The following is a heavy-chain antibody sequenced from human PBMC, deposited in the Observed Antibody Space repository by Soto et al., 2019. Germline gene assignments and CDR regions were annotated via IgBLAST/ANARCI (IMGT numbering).Heavy chain of an antibody. CDR3: PRHCSSASCYAHY. J-gene: IGHJ4*02. CDR1: GFTFSNAW. CDR2: IKSKTDGGTT. Sequence: GGSLRLSCAASGFTFSNAWMTWVRQVPGKGLEWVGRIKSKTDGGTTDYAAPVQGRFTISRDDSKNTLYLQMNSLKTEDAAVYYCPRHCSSASCYAHYWGQGTLVTVSS. V-gene: IGHV3-15*07. D-gene: IGHD2-2*01.